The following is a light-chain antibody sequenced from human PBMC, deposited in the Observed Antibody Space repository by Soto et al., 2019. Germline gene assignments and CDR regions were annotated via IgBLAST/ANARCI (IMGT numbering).Light chain of an antibody. V-gene: IGLV2-14*01. CDR2: DVI. J-gene: IGLJ1*01. Sequence: QSVLTQPASVSGSPGQSITISCTGTSSDVGGYNYVSWYQQYPGKAPKVMIYDVINRPSGVSHRFSGSKSGNTASLTISGLQAEDEADYYCSSYTSSSALVFGTGTKLTVL. CDR3: SSYTSSSALV. CDR1: SSDVGGYNY.